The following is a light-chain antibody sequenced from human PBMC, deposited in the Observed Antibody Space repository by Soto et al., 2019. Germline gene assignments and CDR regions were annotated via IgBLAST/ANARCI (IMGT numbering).Light chain of an antibody. V-gene: IGKV3-20*01. Sequence: EIVLTQSPGTLSLSPGERATLSCRASQSVSSSYLAWYQQKPGQAPRPLIYGASNRATGIPDRFSGSGSVTDLTLTINRLEPEDFAVYYCQQYGSSPRTFGQGTKVEIK. CDR1: QSVSSSY. CDR2: GAS. CDR3: QQYGSSPRT. J-gene: IGKJ1*01.